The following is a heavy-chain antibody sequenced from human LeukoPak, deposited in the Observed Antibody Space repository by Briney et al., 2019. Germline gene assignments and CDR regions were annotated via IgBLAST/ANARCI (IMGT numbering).Heavy chain of an antibody. Sequence: ASVKVSRETSGYTFATYFMHWVRQAPGQGLEWMGYIKPNSGVTNYAQKFRGRVTMTWDTSISTAYIELSGLTSDDTAIYYCARPTYCGSNCYFNFDYWGQGTLVTVSS. V-gene: IGHV1-2*02. CDR2: IKPNSGVT. J-gene: IGHJ4*02. CDR1: GYTFATYF. CDR3: ARPTYCGSNCYFNFDY. D-gene: IGHD2-21*02.